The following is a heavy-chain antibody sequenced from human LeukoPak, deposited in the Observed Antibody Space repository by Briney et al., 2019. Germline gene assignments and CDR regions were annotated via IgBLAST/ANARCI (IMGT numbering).Heavy chain of an antibody. CDR3: ARPHRAGWFDP. CDR2: IYYGGNT. Sequence: PSETLSLTCTVSGGSISSGSYYWGWIRQPPGKGLEWIGTIYYGGNTYYNPSLKSRVTISVDTSKNQFSLKLSSVTAADTAVYYCARPHRAGWFDPWGQGTLVTVSS. D-gene: IGHD6-13*01. CDR1: GGSISSGSYY. V-gene: IGHV4-39*01. J-gene: IGHJ5*02.